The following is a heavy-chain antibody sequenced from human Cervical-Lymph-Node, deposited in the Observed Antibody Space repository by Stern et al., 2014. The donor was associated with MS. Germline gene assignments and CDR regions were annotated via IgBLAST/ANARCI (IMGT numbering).Heavy chain of an antibody. J-gene: IGHJ4*02. Sequence: QVQLGQSGAEVKKPGSSVKVSCKASGGTFNTNVISWVRQAPGQGLEWMGGIIPIFGTALYAQKFQGRVTITANESTRAVYMELSSLRSEDTAVSYCARAAYSTSSYNYWGQGTLVIVSS. V-gene: IGHV1-69*01. D-gene: IGHD6-6*01. CDR1: GGTFNTNV. CDR3: ARAAYSTSSYNY. CDR2: IIPIFGTA.